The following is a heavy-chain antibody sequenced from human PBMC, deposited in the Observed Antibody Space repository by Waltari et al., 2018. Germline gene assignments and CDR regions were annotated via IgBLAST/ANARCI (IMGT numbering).Heavy chain of an antibody. CDR3: ATTAAVTFHY. CDR1: GFTFRTSW. CDR2: IKEDGSEK. V-gene: IGHV3-7*01. D-gene: IGHD6-13*01. Sequence: EVQLVESGGGLVQPEGSLSLSCAASGFTFRTSWISWVRQAPGKGLEWVAIIKEDGSEKYYVDSVKGRFTISRDNAKNSLFLQMNSLTAADTAVYYCATTAAVTFHYWGQGTLVTVSS. J-gene: IGHJ4*02.